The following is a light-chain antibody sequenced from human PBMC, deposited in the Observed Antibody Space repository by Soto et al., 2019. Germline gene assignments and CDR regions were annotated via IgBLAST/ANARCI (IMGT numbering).Light chain of an antibody. CDR1: SSDVGGYNY. Sequence: QSALTQPASVSGSPGQSITISCTGTSSDVGGYNYVSWYQQHPGKAPKLMIYDVSNRPSGVSNRFSGSTSDNTAPLTISGLQAEDEADYYCTSYTSSSTLVFGGGTKLTVL. J-gene: IGLJ2*01. V-gene: IGLV2-14*01. CDR2: DVS. CDR3: TSYTSSSTLV.